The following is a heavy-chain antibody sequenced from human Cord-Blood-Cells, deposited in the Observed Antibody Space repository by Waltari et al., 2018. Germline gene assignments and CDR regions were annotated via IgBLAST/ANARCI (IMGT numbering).Heavy chain of an antibody. Sequence: QVQLVESGGGAVQPGRSLRLSCAASGFTFSSYAMHWVRQAPGKGLEWVAVISYDGSNKYYADSVKGRFTISRDNSKNMLYLQMNSLRAEDTAVYYCASLAGFDAFDIWGQGTMVTVSS. V-gene: IGHV3-30-3*01. J-gene: IGHJ3*02. CDR2: ISYDGSNK. CDR3: ASLAGFDAFDI. CDR1: GFTFSSYA. D-gene: IGHD3-9*01.